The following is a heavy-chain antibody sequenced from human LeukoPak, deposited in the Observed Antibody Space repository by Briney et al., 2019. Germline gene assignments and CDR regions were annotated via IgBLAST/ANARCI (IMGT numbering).Heavy chain of an antibody. CDR3: ARRPYYYYYMDV. CDR1: GYSISSDYY. Sequence: SETLSLTCAVSGYSISSDYYWGWIRLPPGKGLEWIGTTYHSGSAYYNPSLKSRVTLLVDTSNNQFSLRLSSVTATDTAVYYCARRPYYYYYMDVWGKGTTVTVSS. D-gene: IGHD6-6*01. J-gene: IGHJ6*03. CDR2: TYHSGSA. V-gene: IGHV4-38-2*01.